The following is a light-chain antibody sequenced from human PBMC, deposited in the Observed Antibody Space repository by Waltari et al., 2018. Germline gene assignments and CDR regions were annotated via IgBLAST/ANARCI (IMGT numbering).Light chain of an antibody. J-gene: IGKJ4*01. V-gene: IGKV1-39*01. Sequence: DIQMTQSPSSLSASVGEKVTITCRASQSISEYLNWYQQKPGKAPKLLIYGASSLQSGVPSRFSGSGSGTDFILSTTSLQPEDSATYYCQQSYTFGGGTKVEIK. CDR1: QSISEY. CDR3: QQSYT. CDR2: GAS.